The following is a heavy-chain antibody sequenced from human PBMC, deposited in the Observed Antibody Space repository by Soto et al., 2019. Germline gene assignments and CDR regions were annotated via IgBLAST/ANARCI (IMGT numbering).Heavy chain of an antibody. CDR2: ISSSSSYI. D-gene: IGHD5-18*01. CDR1: GFTFSRYS. V-gene: IGHV3-21*01. CDR3: ARELMHTYAPSCLDY. J-gene: IGHJ4*02. Sequence: GGSLRLSCAASGFTFSRYSMNWVRQAPGKGLEWVSSISSSSSYIYYADSVKGRFTISRDNAKKSLYLQMNSLRVEDTAVYYCARELMHTYAPSCLDYWRLGSLVRVCS.